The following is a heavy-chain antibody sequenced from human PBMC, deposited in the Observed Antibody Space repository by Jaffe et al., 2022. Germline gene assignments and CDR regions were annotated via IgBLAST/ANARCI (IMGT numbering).Heavy chain of an antibody. CDR3: ARVYPGRYDDAFDI. CDR2: IYSGGST. V-gene: IGHV3-53*04. J-gene: IGHJ3*02. D-gene: IGHD2-2*02. CDR1: GFTVSSNY. Sequence: EVQLVESGGGLVQPGGSLRLSCAASGFTVSSNYMSWVRQAPGKGLEWVSVIYSGGSTYYADSVKGRFTISRHNSKNTLYLQMNSLRAEDTAVYYCARVYPGRYDDAFDIWGQGTMVTVSS.